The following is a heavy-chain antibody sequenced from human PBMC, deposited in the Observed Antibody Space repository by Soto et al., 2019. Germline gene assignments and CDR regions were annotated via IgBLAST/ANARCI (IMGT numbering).Heavy chain of an antibody. V-gene: IGHV3-33*01. J-gene: IGHJ4*02. D-gene: IGHD1-26*01. Sequence: QVQLVESGGGVVQPGRSLRLSCAASGFTFSTYGMHWVRQAPGKGLEWVAVIWYDGSNKDYADSVKGRFTISRDNSKKTLFLQMNSLRVDDKAVYYCARAVGPFDYWGQGTLVTVSS. CDR2: IWYDGSNK. CDR1: GFTFSTYG. CDR3: ARAVGPFDY.